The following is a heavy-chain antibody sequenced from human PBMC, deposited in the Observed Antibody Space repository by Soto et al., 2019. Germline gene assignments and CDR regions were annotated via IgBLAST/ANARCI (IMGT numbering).Heavy chain of an antibody. Sequence: PSETLSLTCTVSGGSISSGGYYWSWIRQPPGKGLEWIGYIYYSGSTYYNPSLKSRVTISVDTSKNQFSLKLSSVTAADTAVYYCARVKDDFWSGYYKTGGWFDPWGQGTLVTVSS. CDR3: ARVKDDFWSGYYKTGGWFDP. J-gene: IGHJ5*02. CDR2: IYYSGST. CDR1: GGSISSGGYY. D-gene: IGHD3-3*01. V-gene: IGHV4-30-4*01.